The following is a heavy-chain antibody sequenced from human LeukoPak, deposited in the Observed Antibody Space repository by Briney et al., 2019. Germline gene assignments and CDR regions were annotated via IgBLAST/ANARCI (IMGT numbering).Heavy chain of an antibody. V-gene: IGHV4-59*08. D-gene: IGHD3-22*01. CDR1: GGSISGYY. J-gene: IGHJ4*02. CDR2: VYSTGST. CDR3: ARHYDPPSYYSNYFDS. Sequence: PSETLSLTCTVSGGSISGYYWSWLRQPPGKGLEWIGYVYSTGSTYYNPSLKSRVTISLGTSNKQFSLHLISVTAADTAMYYCARHYDPPSYYSNYFDSWGQGTLITVSS.